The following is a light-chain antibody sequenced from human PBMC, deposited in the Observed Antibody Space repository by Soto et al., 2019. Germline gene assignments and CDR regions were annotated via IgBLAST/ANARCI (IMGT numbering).Light chain of an antibody. V-gene: IGKV3D-15*01. CDR2: GAS. CDR1: QSVSSSY. CDR3: QQYNNWPIT. Sequence: EVLLTQSPGTLSLSPGERASLSCRDGQSVSSSYLAWYQQKPGQAPRLLIYGASTRATGIPARFSRSGSGTELTLTISSLPSEDFAVYYCQQYNNWPITCGQGTRTGD. J-gene: IGKJ5*01.